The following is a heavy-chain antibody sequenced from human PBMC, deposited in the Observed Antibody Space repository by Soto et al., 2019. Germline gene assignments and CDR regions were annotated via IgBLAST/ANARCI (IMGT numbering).Heavy chain of an antibody. CDR2: ISGTSSYI. D-gene: IGHD3-22*01. J-gene: IGHJ5*02. Sequence: LRLSCVASGFNLSTYSMNWVRQAPGKGLEWVSCISGTSSYIFDADSVRGRFTISRDNAKNSVYLQMNSLRAEDTAVYYCARDFAYYDSSGYYEGISLFDPWG. V-gene: IGHV3-21*01. CDR1: GFNLSTYS. CDR3: ARDFAYYDSSGYYEGISLFDP.